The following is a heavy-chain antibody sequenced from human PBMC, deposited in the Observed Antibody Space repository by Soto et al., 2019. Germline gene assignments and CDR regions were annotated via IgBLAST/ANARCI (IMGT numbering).Heavy chain of an antibody. V-gene: IGHV3-23*01. CDR1: GFTFSRFF. J-gene: IGHJ3*01. CDR2: IGANGGGT. CDR3: ARDPNGDYLGAFDF. D-gene: IGHD4-17*01. Sequence: EVQLLEPGGGLVQPGGSLRLSCAASGFTFSRFFMSWVRQAPGKGLDWVSGIGANGGGTYYAESVKGRFIISRDNSKNTLYLQMNSLRAEDTAVYYCARDPNGDYLGAFDFWGQKTMVTVSS.